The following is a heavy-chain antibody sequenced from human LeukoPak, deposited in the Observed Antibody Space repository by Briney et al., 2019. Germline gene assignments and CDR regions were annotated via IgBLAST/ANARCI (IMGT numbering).Heavy chain of an antibody. V-gene: IGHV3-21*01. D-gene: IGHD3-16*02. Sequence: PGGSLRLSCAASGFTFSSYSMNWVRQAPGKGLEWVSSISSSSSYIYYADSVKGRFTISRDNAKNSLYLQMNSLRAEDTAVYYCARVRLGELSFDYWGQGTLVTVSS. CDR1: GFTFSSYS. CDR2: ISSSSSYI. J-gene: IGHJ4*02. CDR3: ARVRLGELSFDY.